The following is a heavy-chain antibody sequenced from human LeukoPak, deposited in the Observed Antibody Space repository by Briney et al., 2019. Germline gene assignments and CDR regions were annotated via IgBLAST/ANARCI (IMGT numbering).Heavy chain of an antibody. J-gene: IGHJ5*02. CDR2: IYTSGST. V-gene: IGHV4-4*07. D-gene: IGHD5-12*01. Sequence: SETLSLTCTVSGGSVSSYYWSWIRQPAGKGLEWIGRIYTSGSTNYNPSLKSRVTMSLDTSKNQFSLRPSSVTAADTAVYYCARGNGYAFDWFAPWGQGTLVTVSS. CDR1: GGSVSSYY. CDR3: ARGNGYAFDWFAP.